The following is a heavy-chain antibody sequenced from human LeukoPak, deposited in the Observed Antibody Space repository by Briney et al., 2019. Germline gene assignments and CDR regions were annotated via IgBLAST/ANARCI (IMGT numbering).Heavy chain of an antibody. CDR1: GLTFSSYA. J-gene: IGHJ4*02. V-gene: IGHV3-23*01. D-gene: IGHD3-10*01. CDR2: ISGAGDST. CDR3: ARDRGGQWVELLLDS. Sequence: GGSLRLSCAASGLTFSSYAMSWVRQAPGKGLEWFSAISGAGDSTYYADSVKGRFTISRDYSENTLYLQMNSLRAEDTALYYCARDRGGQWVELLLDSWGQGTLVTVSS.